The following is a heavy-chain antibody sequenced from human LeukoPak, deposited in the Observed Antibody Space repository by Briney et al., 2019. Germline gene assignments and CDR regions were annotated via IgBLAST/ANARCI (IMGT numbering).Heavy chain of an antibody. V-gene: IGHV4-34*01. CDR1: GESFSGFY. Sequence: SETLSLTCAVYGESFSGFYWSWIRQSPGKGLEWIGEINHGGSTNYNPSLKTRVTISVDTSKNQFSLKLSSVTAADTAVYYCARALRYSSGWSRSNWFDPWGQGTLVTVSS. CDR3: ARALRYSSGWSRSNWFDP. D-gene: IGHD6-19*01. J-gene: IGHJ5*02. CDR2: INHGGST.